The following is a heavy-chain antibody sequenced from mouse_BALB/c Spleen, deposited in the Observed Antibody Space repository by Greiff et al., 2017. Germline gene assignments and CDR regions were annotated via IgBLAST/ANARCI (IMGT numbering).Heavy chain of an antibody. D-gene: IGHD2-10*02. Sequence: VHLVESGGDLVKPGGSLKLSCAASGFTFSDYDMYWVRQTPEKRLEWVATISDGGSYTYYPDSVKGRFTISRDNAKNNLYLQMSSLKSEDTAMYYCARGGKYGNYYYAMDYWGQGTSVTVSS. CDR2: ISDGGSYT. CDR1: GFTFSDYD. V-gene: IGHV5-4*02. J-gene: IGHJ4*01. CDR3: ARGGKYGNYYYAMDY.